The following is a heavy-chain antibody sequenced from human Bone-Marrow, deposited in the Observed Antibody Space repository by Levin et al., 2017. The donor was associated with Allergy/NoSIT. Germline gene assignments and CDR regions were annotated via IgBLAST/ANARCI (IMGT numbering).Heavy chain of an antibody. CDR3: ARDSFSTSSGLDYYYGLDV. V-gene: IGHV3-7*01. Sequence: SSETLSLTCAASGFTLSQYWMTWVRQAPGKGLEWVAKIKADGSEKYYVDSLKGRFSISRDNTRKSVSLQISNLRAEDTAVYYCARDSFSTSSGLDYYYGLDVWGQGTTVTV. CDR2: IKADGSEK. D-gene: IGHD2-2*01. CDR1: GFTLSQYW. J-gene: IGHJ6*02.